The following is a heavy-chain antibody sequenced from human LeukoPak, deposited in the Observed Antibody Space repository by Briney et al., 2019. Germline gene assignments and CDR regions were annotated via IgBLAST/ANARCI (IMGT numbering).Heavy chain of an antibody. J-gene: IGHJ4*02. CDR1: GFTFSSYA. CDR3: AKYSDSTGAHYFDY. Sequence: GGSLRLSCAASGFTFSSYAMTWVRQAPGKGLEWGSTISGSGANTYYADSVKGRFTISRDNSKNTLSLQMNSLRVEDTALYYCAKYSDSTGAHYFDYWGQGRLVTVSS. CDR2: ISGSGANT. V-gene: IGHV3-23*01. D-gene: IGHD2/OR15-2a*01.